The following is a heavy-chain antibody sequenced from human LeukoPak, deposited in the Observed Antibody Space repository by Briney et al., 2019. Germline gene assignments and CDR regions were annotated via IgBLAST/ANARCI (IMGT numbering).Heavy chain of an antibody. D-gene: IGHD2-8*01. CDR3: TTYAVDYYYVDV. CDR1: GFTFSSYS. CDR2: IKSKTNDGTS. V-gene: IGHV3-15*01. Sequence: GGSLRLSCAASGFTFSSYSMNWVRQAPGKGLEWVGRIKSKTNDGTSDYAAPVKGRFTISRDDSKNTLYLQMNSLEADDTAVYYCTTYAVDYYYVDVWAKGTTVTVSS. J-gene: IGHJ6*03.